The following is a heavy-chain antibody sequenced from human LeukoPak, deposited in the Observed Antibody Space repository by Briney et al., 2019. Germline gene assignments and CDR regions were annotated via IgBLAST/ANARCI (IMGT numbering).Heavy chain of an antibody. CDR3: ARDPGTPFDS. D-gene: IGHD2-15*01. CDR2: INPSSGDT. J-gene: IGHJ4*02. CDR1: GYRFTGYY. V-gene: IGHV1-2*02. Sequence: AASVTVSCKASGYRFTGYYIHWVRQAPGQGLQWMGWINPSSGDTNYAQTFQGSVTMTSDTSISTAYRELSSLSSADTAVYYCARDPGTPFDSWGQGTQVTVSS.